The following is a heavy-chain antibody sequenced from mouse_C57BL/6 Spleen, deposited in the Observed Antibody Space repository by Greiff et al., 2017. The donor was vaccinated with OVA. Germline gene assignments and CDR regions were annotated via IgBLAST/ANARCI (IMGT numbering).Heavy chain of an antibody. V-gene: IGHV5-4*01. D-gene: IGHD2-4*01. CDR1: GFTFSSYA. J-gene: IGHJ2*01. Sequence: EVQGVESGGGLVKPGGSLKLSCAASGFTFSSYAMSWVRQTPEKRLEWVATISDGGSYTYSPDNVKGRFTISRDNAKNNLYLHMSHLKSEDTAMYYCARGGIYYDYEGHFDYWGQGTTLTVSS. CDR2: ISDGGSYT. CDR3: ARGGIYYDYEGHFDY.